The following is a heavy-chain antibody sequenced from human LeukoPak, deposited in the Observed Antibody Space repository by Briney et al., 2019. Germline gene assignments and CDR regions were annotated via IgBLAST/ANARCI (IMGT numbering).Heavy chain of an antibody. V-gene: IGHV3-23*01. CDR3: AKDTVGATNGFYFDY. J-gene: IGHJ4*02. Sequence: GGSLRLSCAASGFTFSSYAMSWVHQAPGKGLEWVSAISGSGGSTYYADSVKGRFTISRDNSKNTLYLQMNSLRAEDTAVYYCAKDTVGATNGFYFDYWGQGTLVTVSS. CDR2: ISGSGGST. D-gene: IGHD1-26*01. CDR1: GFTFSSYA.